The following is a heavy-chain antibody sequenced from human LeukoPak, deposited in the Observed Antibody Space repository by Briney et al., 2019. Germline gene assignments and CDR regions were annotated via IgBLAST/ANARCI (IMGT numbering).Heavy chain of an antibody. J-gene: IGHJ5*02. D-gene: IGHD6-13*01. CDR1: GGSISSGGYY. CDR3: ARGHTDKTGYSSTPFDP. V-gene: IGHV4-30-2*01. CDR2: IYHSGST. Sequence: SETLSLTCTVSGGSISSGGYYWSWIRQPPGKGLEWIGYIYHSGSTYYNPSLKSRVTISVDTSKNQFSLKLSSVTAADTAVYYCARGHTDKTGYSSTPFDPWGQGTLVTVSS.